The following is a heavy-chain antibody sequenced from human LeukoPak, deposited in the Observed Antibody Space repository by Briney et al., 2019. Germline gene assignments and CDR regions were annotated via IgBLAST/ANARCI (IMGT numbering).Heavy chain of an antibody. CDR3: ARDPRSPDYYDSSGYYERLDY. CDR2: ISSSGSTI. V-gene: IGHV3-11*01. CDR1: GFTFSDYY. J-gene: IGHJ4*02. Sequence: GGSLRLSCAASGFTFSDYYMSWIRQAPGKGLEWVSYISSSGSTIYHADSVKGRFTISRDNAKNSLYLQMNSLRAEDTAVYYRARDPRSPDYYDSSGYYERLDYWGQGTLVTVSS. D-gene: IGHD3-22*01.